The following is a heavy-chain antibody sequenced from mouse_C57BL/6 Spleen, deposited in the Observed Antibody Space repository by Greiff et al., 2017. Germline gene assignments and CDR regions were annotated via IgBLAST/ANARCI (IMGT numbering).Heavy chain of an antibody. CDR3: ARYGYAMDY. Sequence: VQLQQSGAELVKPGASVKMSCKASGYTFTSYWITWVKQRPGQGLEWIGDIYPGSGSTNYNEKFKSKATLTVDTSSSPAYMQLSSLTSEDSAVYYCARYGYAMDYWGQGTSVTVSS. CDR1: GYTFTSYW. V-gene: IGHV1-55*01. CDR2: IYPGSGST. D-gene: IGHD1-1*02. J-gene: IGHJ4*01.